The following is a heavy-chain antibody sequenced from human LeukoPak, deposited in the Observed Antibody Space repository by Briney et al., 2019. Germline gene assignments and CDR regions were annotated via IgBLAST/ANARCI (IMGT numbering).Heavy chain of an antibody. Sequence: PSQTLSLTCTVSGGSISSGGYYWGWIRQHQGKGLEWIVYIYYSGSTYYNPSLKSRVTIAVDTSKNQFSLKLSSVTAADTAVYYCASRQISGLDAFDIWGQGTMVTVSS. CDR1: GGSISSGGYY. V-gene: IGHV4-31*03. J-gene: IGHJ3*02. CDR3: ASRQISGLDAFDI. CDR2: IYYSGST. D-gene: IGHD2-15*01.